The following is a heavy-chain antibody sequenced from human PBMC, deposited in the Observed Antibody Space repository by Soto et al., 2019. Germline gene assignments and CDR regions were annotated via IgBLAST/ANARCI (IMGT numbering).Heavy chain of an antibody. CDR1: GFTVSGNS. CDR3: ARDGGSGTAVAGIQYSGMDV. D-gene: IGHD6-19*01. Sequence: EVQLVDPGGDLIQPGGSLRLSCGASGFTVSGNSLSWVRQAPGKGLEWVSYIYIDGSTYYADSVRGRFTLTRDNSKNTLYLQMNNLRGEDTAVYYCARDGGSGTAVAGIQYSGMDVWGQGTTVTVSS. CDR2: IYIDGST. V-gene: IGHV3-53*01. J-gene: IGHJ6*02.